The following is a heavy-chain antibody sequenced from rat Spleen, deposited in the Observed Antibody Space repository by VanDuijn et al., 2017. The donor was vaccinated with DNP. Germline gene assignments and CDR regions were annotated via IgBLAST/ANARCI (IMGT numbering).Heavy chain of an antibody. Sequence: EVQLVESGGGPVQPGRSLKLSCVASGFIFSNYWMTWIRQAPGKGLEWVASISNTGDNTYYSDSVKGRFTISRENAKSTLYLQMDSLRSEDTATYYCAGRPPPTRGPFDYWGQGVTVTVSS. J-gene: IGHJ2*01. CDR2: ISNTGDNT. V-gene: IGHV5-31*01. CDR3: AGRPPPTRGPFDY. CDR1: GFIFSNYW. D-gene: IGHD1-4*01.